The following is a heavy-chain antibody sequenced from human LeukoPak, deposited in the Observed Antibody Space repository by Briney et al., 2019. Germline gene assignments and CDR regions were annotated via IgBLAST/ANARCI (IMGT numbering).Heavy chain of an antibody. V-gene: IGHV3-74*01. D-gene: IGHD2-15*01. J-gene: IGHJ4*02. CDR2: INGDERSR. Sequence: GGSLRLSCEVSGFTFGDYWMHWVRQPPGKGLVWVSRINGDERSRAYADSVKGRFTISRDNSKNSLYLQMNSLRAEDTAVYYCARIYCSGGSCYDYWGQGTLVTVSS. CDR3: ARIYCSGGSCYDY. CDR1: GFTFGDYW.